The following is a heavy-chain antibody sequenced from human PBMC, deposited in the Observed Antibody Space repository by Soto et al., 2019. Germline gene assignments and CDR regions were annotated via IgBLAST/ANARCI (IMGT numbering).Heavy chain of an antibody. CDR2: IYYSGST. J-gene: IGHJ4*02. D-gene: IGHD3-22*01. CDR3: ASFGSYDSSGFDY. CDR1: GGSISSSSYY. Sequence: PSETLSLTCTVSGGSISSSSYYWGWIRQPPGKGLEWLGSIYYSGSTYYNPSLKSRVTIYVDTSKNQFSLKLRSVTAADTAVYYCASFGSYDSSGFDYWGQGTLVTVSS. V-gene: IGHV4-39*01.